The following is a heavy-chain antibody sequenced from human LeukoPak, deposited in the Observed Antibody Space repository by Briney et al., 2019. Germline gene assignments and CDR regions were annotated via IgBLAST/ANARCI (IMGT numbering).Heavy chain of an antibody. CDR2: IKEDGSIQ. CDR3: ARDVWTGVAVSDY. D-gene: IGHD6-19*01. Sequence: GGSLRLSCVASGFTFSSYWMTWVRQAPGKGLEWLANIKEDGSIQYYLDSVRGRFTISRDNAKTSVYLQLNSLRADDTAVYYCARDVWTGVAVSDYWGRGALVNVSS. V-gene: IGHV3-7*01. J-gene: IGHJ4*02. CDR1: GFTFSSYW.